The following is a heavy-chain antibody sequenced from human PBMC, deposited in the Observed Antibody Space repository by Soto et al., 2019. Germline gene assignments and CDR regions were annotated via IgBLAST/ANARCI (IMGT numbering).Heavy chain of an antibody. D-gene: IGHD1-26*01. CDR3: AQFSGNGIIIRDY. J-gene: IGHJ4*02. CDR2: IYWDDEK. Sequence: QITLKESGPTLVKSTQTLTLTCTFSGFSLSTRGVGVAWIRQPPGKALEWLTLIYWDDEKHYSPSLKSRITITKDTSKNQVVLTMTNMEPVDTATYYCAQFSGNGIIIRDYLCQGTLVTVSS. CDR1: GFSLSTRGVG. V-gene: IGHV2-5*02.